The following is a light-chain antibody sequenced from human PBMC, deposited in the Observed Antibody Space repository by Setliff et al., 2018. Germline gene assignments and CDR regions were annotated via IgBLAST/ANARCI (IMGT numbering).Light chain of an antibody. V-gene: IGKV1-39*01. CDR3: QQSYTNPLT. J-gene: IGKJ4*01. Sequence: DIQMTQSPPSLSASIGDRVTISCRASQSISNYVNWYQRKPGKAPKFLIYAASRLQSGVPSRFSGSGSGTDFTLTISGLQAEDFATYYCQQSYTNPLTFGGGTKVDIK. CDR2: AAS. CDR1: QSISNY.